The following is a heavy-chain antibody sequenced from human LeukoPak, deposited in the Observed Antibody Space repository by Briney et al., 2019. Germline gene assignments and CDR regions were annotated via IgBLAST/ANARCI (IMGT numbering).Heavy chain of an antibody. J-gene: IGHJ4*02. V-gene: IGHV5-51*01. CDR1: GYSFSNHW. D-gene: IGHD1-14*01. CDR2: VYPGDSDV. Sequence: GESLKISCKGSGYSFSNHWIGWVRQLPGRGLDWTGIVYPGDSDVRYNPSFQGQVTISADRSLSSAFLQWSSLKASDTAIYYCATAYNSDYWGQGTQVTVSS. CDR3: ATAYNSDY.